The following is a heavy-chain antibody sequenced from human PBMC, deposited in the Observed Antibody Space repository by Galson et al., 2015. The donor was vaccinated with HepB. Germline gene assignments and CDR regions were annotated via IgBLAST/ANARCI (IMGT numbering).Heavy chain of an antibody. CDR3: ARGGLRHAFDY. D-gene: IGHD3-16*01. CDR1: GFTFSSYW. Sequence: SLRLSCAASGFTFSSYWMHWVRQAPGKGLVWVSRIGVHDGGTIYADSVKGRFTISRDNAKNALYLQMNSLRAEDTAVYFCARGGLRHAFDYWGQGALVTASS. J-gene: IGHJ4*02. CDR2: IGVHDGGT. V-gene: IGHV3-74*01.